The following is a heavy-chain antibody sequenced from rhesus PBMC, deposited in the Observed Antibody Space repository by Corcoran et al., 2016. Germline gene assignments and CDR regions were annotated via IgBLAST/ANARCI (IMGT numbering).Heavy chain of an antibody. D-gene: IGHD2-27*01. Sequence: QVQLQESGPGLVKPSETLSLTCAVSGGSISTTYYYWSWIRQAPGQGLGWIGDISYSGTTSYNPSLKGRVTISRDTSKNQFSLKLSSVAAADTAVYYCARGGCSGAYCYVGSFDVWGPGVLVTVSS. V-gene: IGHV4-122*02. CDR1: GGSISTTYYY. CDR3: ARGGCSGAYCYVGSFDV. CDR2: ISYSGTT. J-gene: IGHJ5-1*01.